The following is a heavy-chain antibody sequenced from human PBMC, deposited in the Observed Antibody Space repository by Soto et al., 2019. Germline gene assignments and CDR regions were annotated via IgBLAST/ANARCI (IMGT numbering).Heavy chain of an antibody. CDR3: ARGQGATTYRYGMDV. V-gene: IGHV1-46*01. CDR1: GYTFTSYY. J-gene: IGHJ6*04. D-gene: IGHD1-26*01. Sequence: ASVKVSCKASGYTFTSYYMHWVRQAPGQGLEWMGIINPSGGSTSYAQKFQGRVTMTRDTSTSTVYMELSSLRSEDTAVYYCARGQGATTYRYGMDVWGEGTTVPVYS. CDR2: INPSGGST.